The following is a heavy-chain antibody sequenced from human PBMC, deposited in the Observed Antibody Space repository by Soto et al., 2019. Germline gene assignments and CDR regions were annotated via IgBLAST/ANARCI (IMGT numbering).Heavy chain of an antibody. D-gene: IGHD5-12*01. CDR2: IIPMFGTP. Sequence: SVKVSCKASGVTFNIQDMRGVRQSPVQWLEWMGGIIPMFGTPHYAEKFQDRVTITADESTGTAYLELSSLTSEDTAVYYCATSEGRDGYSFDYWGPGTLVTVSS. J-gene: IGHJ4*02. CDR3: ATSEGRDGYSFDY. V-gene: IGHV1-69*13. CDR1: GVTFNIQD.